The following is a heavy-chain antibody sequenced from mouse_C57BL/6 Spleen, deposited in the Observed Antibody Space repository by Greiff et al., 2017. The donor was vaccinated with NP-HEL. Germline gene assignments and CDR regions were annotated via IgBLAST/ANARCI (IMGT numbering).Heavy chain of an antibody. D-gene: IGHD2-3*01. Sequence: EVKLMESGGDLVKPGGSLKLSCAASGFTFSSYGMSWVRQTPDKRLEWVATISSGGSYTYYPDSVKGRFTISRDNAKNTLYLQMSSLKSEDTAMYYCARHLSYDGSYYFDYRGQGTTLTVSS. CDR2: ISSGGSYT. V-gene: IGHV5-6*01. CDR3: ARHLSYDGSYYFDY. CDR1: GFTFSSYG. J-gene: IGHJ2*01.